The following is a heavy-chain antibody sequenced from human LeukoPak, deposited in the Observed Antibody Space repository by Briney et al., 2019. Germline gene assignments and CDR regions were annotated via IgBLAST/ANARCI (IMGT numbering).Heavy chain of an antibody. CDR2: IIPILDIA. Sequence: SVKVSCKASGGTFSSYAISWVRQAPGQGLEWVGRIIPILDIANYAQKFQGRVTITADKSTSTAYMELSSLRSEDTAVYYCARDLYGDYDYYYGMDVWGQGTTVTVSS. D-gene: IGHD4-17*01. CDR3: ARDLYGDYDYYYGMDV. V-gene: IGHV1-69*04. J-gene: IGHJ6*02. CDR1: GGTFSSYA.